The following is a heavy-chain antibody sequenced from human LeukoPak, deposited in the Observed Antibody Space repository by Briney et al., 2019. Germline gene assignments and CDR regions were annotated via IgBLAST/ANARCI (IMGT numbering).Heavy chain of an antibody. CDR3: ARAYGGNSREDY. V-gene: IGHV1-69*13. J-gene: IGHJ4*02. CDR1: GGTFSSYA. Sequence: SVKVSCKASGGTFSSYAISWVRQAPGQGLEWMGGIIPIFGTANYAQKFQGRVTITADESTSTAYMELNSLRSEDTAVYYCARAYGGNSREDYWGQGTLITVSS. D-gene: IGHD4-23*01. CDR2: IIPIFGTA.